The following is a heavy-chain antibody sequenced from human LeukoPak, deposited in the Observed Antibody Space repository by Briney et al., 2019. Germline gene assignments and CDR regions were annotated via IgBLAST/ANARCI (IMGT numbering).Heavy chain of an antibody. CDR1: GGSISSYY. V-gene: IGHV4-59*01. D-gene: IGHD3-10*01. Sequence: SETLSLTCTVSGGSISSYYWSWIRQPPGKGLEWIGYIYYSGSTNYNPSPKSRVTISVDTSKNQFSLKLSSVTAADTAVYYCARGYYYGSGSYYNANWFDPWGQGTLVTVSS. J-gene: IGHJ5*02. CDR3: ARGYYYGSGSYYNANWFDP. CDR2: IYYSGST.